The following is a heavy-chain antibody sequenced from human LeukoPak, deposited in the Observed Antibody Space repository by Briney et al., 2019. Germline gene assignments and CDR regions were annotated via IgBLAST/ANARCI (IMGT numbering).Heavy chain of an antibody. J-gene: IGHJ4*02. V-gene: IGHV4-59*12. CDR3: ARAYRGSYSDHFDY. CDR2: IYYTGST. D-gene: IGHD1-26*01. Sequence: PSETLSLTCTVSGGSMSTYYWTWIPQPPGKGLEGIGFIYYTGSTNYNSSLKSLVTISVDTSKNQFSLKLSSVTAADTAVYYCARAYRGSYSDHFDYWGQGTLVTVSS. CDR1: GGSMSTYY.